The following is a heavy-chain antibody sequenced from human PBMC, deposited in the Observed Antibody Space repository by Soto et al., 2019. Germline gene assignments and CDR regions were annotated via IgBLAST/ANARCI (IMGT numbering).Heavy chain of an antibody. CDR2: ISSSSSTI. Sequence: EVQLVESGGGLVQPGGSLRLSCAASGFTFSSYSMNWVRQAPGKELEWVSYISSSSSTIYYADSVKGRFTISRDNAKNSLYLQMNSLRDEDTAVYYCARDYRSEYDFWSGYPGGYYYYGMDVWGQGTTVTVSS. CDR3: ARDYRSEYDFWSGYPGGYYYYGMDV. J-gene: IGHJ6*02. CDR1: GFTFSSYS. D-gene: IGHD3-3*01. V-gene: IGHV3-48*02.